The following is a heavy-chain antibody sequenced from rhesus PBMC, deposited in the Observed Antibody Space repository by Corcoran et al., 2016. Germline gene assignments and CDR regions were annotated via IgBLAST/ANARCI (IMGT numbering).Heavy chain of an antibody. Sequence: QVQLQESGPGLVKPSETLSLSCGVSGGSISGYYWNWIRQVPGKGLEWIGYIGGRGEDTYYTPVVKSRVTLSADTAKNLFSLMMTSVTAADTAVYYCARWEAVLLYFELWGQGALVTVSS. CDR1: GGSISGYY. CDR2: IGGRGEDT. D-gene: IGHD1-44*02. CDR3: ARWEAVLLYFEL. J-gene: IGHJ1*01. V-gene: IGHV4-165*02.